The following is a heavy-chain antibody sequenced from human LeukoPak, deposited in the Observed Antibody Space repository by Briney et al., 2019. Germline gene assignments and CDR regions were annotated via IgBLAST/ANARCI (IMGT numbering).Heavy chain of an antibody. D-gene: IGHD4-17*01. V-gene: IGHV1-69*04. J-gene: IGHJ4*02. Sequence: SVKVSCKASGGTFSSYAISWVRQAPGQGLEWMGRIIPILNMANYAQKFQDRVTITADKSTSTAYMVLSSLRSADTAVYYCARGATVFDYWGQGTLVTVSS. CDR2: IIPILNMA. CDR3: ARGATVFDY. CDR1: GGTFSSYA.